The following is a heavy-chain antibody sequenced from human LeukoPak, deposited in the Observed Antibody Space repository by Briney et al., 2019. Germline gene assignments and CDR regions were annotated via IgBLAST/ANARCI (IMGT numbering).Heavy chain of an antibody. CDR3: ARAGAVVDNWFDP. CDR1: GYTFTGYY. D-gene: IGHD2-15*01. Sequence: ASVTVSCKASGYTFTGYYMHWVRQAPGQALEWMGWINPNSGGTNYVQKFQGRVTMTRDTSTSTAYMDLSRLRSDDTAVYYCARAGAVVDNWFDPWGQGTLVTVSS. J-gene: IGHJ5*02. V-gene: IGHV1-2*02. CDR2: INPNSGGT.